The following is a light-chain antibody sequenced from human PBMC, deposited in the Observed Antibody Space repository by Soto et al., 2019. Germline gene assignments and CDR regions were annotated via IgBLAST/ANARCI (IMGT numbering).Light chain of an antibody. CDR3: LQHITYPLT. V-gene: IGKV1-17*01. CDR1: QDIRNY. CDR2: AAS. Sequence: DIRITQSPSSLSASVGGRVTITCRASQDIRNYFKWYQQKQGKAPTMLIYAASSLQSGVPSTFSGSGSGIELTLIISSLQHEDSATYYCLQHITYPLTFGGGTKVDIK. J-gene: IGKJ4*01.